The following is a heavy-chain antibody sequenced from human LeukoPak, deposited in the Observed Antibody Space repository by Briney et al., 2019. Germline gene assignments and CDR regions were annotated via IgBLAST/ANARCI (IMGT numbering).Heavy chain of an antibody. D-gene: IGHD5-18*01. CDR1: GFTLSRYN. V-gene: IGHV3-21*03. J-gene: IGHJ4*02. Sequence: GGCLRLSCAASGFTLSRYNMNWVRQAPGKGLEWVSSISSGSSYIYYADSVKGRFTISRDNAKNSLYLQMNSLRAEDTAVYYCARGYSYGTTFDYWGQGTLVTVSS. CDR2: ISSGSSYI. CDR3: ARGYSYGTTFDY.